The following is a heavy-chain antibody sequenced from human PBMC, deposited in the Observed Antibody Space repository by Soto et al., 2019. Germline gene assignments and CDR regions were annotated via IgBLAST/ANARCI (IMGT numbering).Heavy chain of an antibody. CDR2: ISAYNGNT. Sequence: ASVKVSCKASGYTFTSYGISWVRQAPGQGLEWMGWISAYNGNTNYAQKLQGRVTMTTDTSTSTAYMELRSLRSDDTAVYYCARDVAYCSSTSCYIFDYWGQGTLVTVSS. D-gene: IGHD2-2*02. CDR3: ARDVAYCSSTSCYIFDY. V-gene: IGHV1-18*01. J-gene: IGHJ4*02. CDR1: GYTFTSYG.